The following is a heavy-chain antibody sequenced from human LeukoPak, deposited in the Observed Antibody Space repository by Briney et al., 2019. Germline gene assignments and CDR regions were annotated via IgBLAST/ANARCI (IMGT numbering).Heavy chain of an antibody. V-gene: IGHV1-69*05. D-gene: IGHD6-6*01. Sequence: SVKVSCKASGYTFTSYAISWVRQAPGQGLEWMGRIIPIFGTANYAQKFQGRVTITTDESTSTAYMELSSLRSEDTAVYYCARGYSSSSITNGYFDYWGQGTLVTVSS. J-gene: IGHJ4*02. CDR2: IIPIFGTA. CDR1: GYTFTSYA. CDR3: ARGYSSSSITNGYFDY.